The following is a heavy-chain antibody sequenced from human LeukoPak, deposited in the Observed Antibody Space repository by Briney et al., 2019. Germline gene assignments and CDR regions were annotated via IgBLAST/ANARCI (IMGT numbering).Heavy chain of an antibody. V-gene: IGHV1-2*02. Sequence: ASVKVSCKASGYTFTAYYIHRVRQAPGQGLEWMGWIDTNTGATKYAQKFQGRVTITRDTSTGTAYTELSSLISGDTALYYCASEAFCAGGSCNVQRVASWGPGTLVTVSS. CDR3: ASEAFCAGGSCNVQRVAS. CDR2: IDTNTGAT. J-gene: IGHJ4*02. D-gene: IGHD2-8*02. CDR1: GYTFTAYY.